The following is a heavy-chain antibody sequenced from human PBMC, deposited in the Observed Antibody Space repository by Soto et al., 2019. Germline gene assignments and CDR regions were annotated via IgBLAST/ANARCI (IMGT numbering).Heavy chain of an antibody. D-gene: IGHD1-1*01. V-gene: IGHV3-30-3*01. CDR1: GFTFSSYA. CDR3: ARERLRYNWNDFPYYCCGMDV. J-gene: IGHJ6*02. CDR2: IPYDGSNK. Sequence: QVQLVESGGGVVQPGRSLRLSCAASGFTFSSYAMHWVRQAPGKGLEWVAVIPYDGSNKYYADSVKGPFTISRDNSKITLYLQMNSLRAEDTAVYYCARERLRYNWNDFPYYCCGMDVGGHGTAVPVSS.